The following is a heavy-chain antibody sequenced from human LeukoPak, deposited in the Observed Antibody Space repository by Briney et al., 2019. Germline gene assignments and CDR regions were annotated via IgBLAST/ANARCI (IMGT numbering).Heavy chain of an antibody. J-gene: IGHJ4*02. Sequence: PSETLSLTCAVYGGSFSGYYWSWIRQPPGKGLEWIGEINHSGSTNYNPSLKSRVTISVDTSKNQFSLELSSVTAADTAVYYCARNGDLCIDFWGQGTLVTVSS. CDR3: ARNGDLCIDF. CDR2: INHSGST. CDR1: GGSFSGYY. V-gene: IGHV4-34*01. D-gene: IGHD4-17*01.